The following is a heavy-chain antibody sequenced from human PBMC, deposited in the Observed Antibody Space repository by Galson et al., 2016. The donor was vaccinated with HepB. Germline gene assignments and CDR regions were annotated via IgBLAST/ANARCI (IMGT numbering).Heavy chain of an antibody. J-gene: IGHJ4*02. CDR1: GFTFKNYG. V-gene: IGHV3-30*18. CDR3: AKRYGDYGGLIDD. CDR2: ISYDGINK. D-gene: IGHD4-17*01. Sequence: SLRLSCAASGFTFKNYGMHWVRQAPGKGLEWVALISYDGINKYYADSVKGRFSISRDNSNNTLFLQMNSLRAEDTAMYYCAKRYGDYGGLIDDWGQGTLVTVSA.